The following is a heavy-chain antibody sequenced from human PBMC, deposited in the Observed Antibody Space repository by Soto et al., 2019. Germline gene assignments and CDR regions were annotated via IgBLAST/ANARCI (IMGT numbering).Heavy chain of an antibody. J-gene: IGHJ6*02. CDR1: GFTFSDYY. Sequence: QVQLVESGGGLVKPGGSLRLSCAASGFTFSDYYMSWIRQAPGKGLEWVSYISSSSSYTNYADSVKGRFTISREHAKNSLYLQMNSLRAEDTAVYYCAVWGRVVAAHYYYYGMDVWGQGTTVTVSS. CDR2: ISSSSSYT. D-gene: IGHD2-15*01. CDR3: AVWGRVVAAHYYYYGMDV. V-gene: IGHV3-11*06.